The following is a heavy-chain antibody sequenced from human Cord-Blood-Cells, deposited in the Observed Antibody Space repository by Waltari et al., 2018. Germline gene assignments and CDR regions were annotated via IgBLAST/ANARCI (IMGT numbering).Heavy chain of an antibody. J-gene: IGHJ3*02. CDR1: GGPFSSYA. V-gene: IGHV1-69*01. Sequence: QVQLVPSGAEVKKPGSSVKVSCKASGGPFSSYAFRWVRQAPGQGLEWMGGIIPIFGTANYAQKFQGRVTITADESTSTAYMELSSLRSEDTAVYYCAREVGALVRFAFDIWGQGTMVTVSS. CDR2: IIPIFGTA. CDR3: AREVGALVRFAFDI. D-gene: IGHD1-26*01.